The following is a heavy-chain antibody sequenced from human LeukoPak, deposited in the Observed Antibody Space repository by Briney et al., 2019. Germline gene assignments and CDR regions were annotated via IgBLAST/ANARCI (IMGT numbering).Heavy chain of an antibody. Sequence: SETLSLTCTVSGGSISSYYWSWIRQPPGRGLEWIGYIYYSGSTNYNPSLKSRVTISVDTSKNQFSLKLSSVTAADTAVYYCARDNWNYGSSMDVWGQGTTVTVSS. CDR2: IYYSGST. V-gene: IGHV4-59*01. CDR1: GGSISSYY. D-gene: IGHD1-7*01. CDR3: ARDNWNYGSSMDV. J-gene: IGHJ6*02.